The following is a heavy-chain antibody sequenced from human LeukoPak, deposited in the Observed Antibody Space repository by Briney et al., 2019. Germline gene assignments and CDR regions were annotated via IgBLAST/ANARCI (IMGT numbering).Heavy chain of an antibody. J-gene: IGHJ5*02. D-gene: IGHD4-17*01. V-gene: IGHV1-8*02. CDR1: GYTFTDYY. CDR2: INPHSGKT. CDR3: ARLSSHYGDYKVDP. Sequence: ASVKVSCKASGYTFTDYYIHWVRQAHGQGLEWMGWINPHSGKTGYAQKFQGRVTMTTDTSASTAYMELSSLRSEDTAVYYCARLSSHYGDYKVDPWGQGTLVTVSS.